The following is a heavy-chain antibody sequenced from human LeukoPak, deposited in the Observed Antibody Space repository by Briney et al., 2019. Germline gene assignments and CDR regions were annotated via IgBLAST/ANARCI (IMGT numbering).Heavy chain of an antibody. CDR1: GGSLSSGGYY. D-gene: IGHD2-15*01. J-gene: IGHJ5*02. Sequence: SETLSLTCNVSGGSLSSGGYYWSWIRQPPGKGLEWIGYISYSGSTNYNPSLKSRFTISVDTSKNQSSLEMSSVTAADTAVYYCARGDLAYCSGGSCPAWFDPWGQGTLVTVSS. CDR2: ISYSGST. CDR3: ARGDLAYCSGGSCPAWFDP. V-gene: IGHV4-31*03.